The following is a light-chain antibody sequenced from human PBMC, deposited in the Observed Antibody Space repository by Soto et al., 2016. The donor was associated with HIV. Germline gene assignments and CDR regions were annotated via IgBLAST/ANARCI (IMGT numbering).Light chain of an antibody. CDR1: NVESKS. V-gene: IGLV3-21*03. CDR3: QVWDVSSDLVV. CDR2: DDN. Sequence: SYVLTQPPSLSVAPRKTARITCGGDNVESKSVQWYQQKPGQAPVLVVYDDNDRPSGIPERSSGSNSGNTATLTISGVEAGDEADYYCQVWDVSSDLVVFGGGTKLTVL. J-gene: IGLJ2*01.